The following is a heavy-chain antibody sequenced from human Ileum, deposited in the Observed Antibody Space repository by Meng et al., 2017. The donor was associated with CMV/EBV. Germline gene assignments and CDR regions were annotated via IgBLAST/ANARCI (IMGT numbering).Heavy chain of an antibody. CDR3: ARDRVVPAATSGITYYGMDV. J-gene: IGHJ6*02. CDR1: GGSVSSGSYY. D-gene: IGHD2-2*01. Sequence: GSLRLSCTVSGGSVSSGSYYWSWIRQPPGKGLEWIGYIYYSGSTNYNPSLKSRVTISVDTSKNQFSLKLSSVTAADTAVYYCARDRVVPAATSGITYYGMDVWGQGNTVTVSS. CDR2: IYYSGST. V-gene: IGHV4-61*01.